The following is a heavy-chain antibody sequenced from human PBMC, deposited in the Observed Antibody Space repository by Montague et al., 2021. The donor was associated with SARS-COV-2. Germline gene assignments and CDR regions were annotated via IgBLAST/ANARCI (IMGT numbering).Heavy chain of an antibody. V-gene: IGHV3-33*01. CDR2: LWYDGGNK. Sequence: SLRLSCAASGFTFSSFGMHWVRQAPGKGLEWVAALWYDGGNKYYADSVKGRFTISRDNSKNTLYLQMNSLRAEDTAVYYCARELRGFSTSWYALDSWGQGTLAIVSS. J-gene: IGHJ4*02. D-gene: IGHD6-13*01. CDR1: GFTFSSFG. CDR3: ARELRGFSTSWYALDS.